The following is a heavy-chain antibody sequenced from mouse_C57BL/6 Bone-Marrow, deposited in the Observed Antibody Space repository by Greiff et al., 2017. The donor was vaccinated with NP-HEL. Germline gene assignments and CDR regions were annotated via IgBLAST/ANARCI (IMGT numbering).Heavy chain of an antibody. D-gene: IGHD2-4*01. J-gene: IGHJ2*01. V-gene: IGHV1-64*01. CDR1: GYTFTSYW. CDR3: ARYYYDYDEVDY. Sequence: QVQLQQSGAELVKPGASVKLSCKASGYTFTSYWMHWVKQRPGQGLEWIGMIHPNSGSTNYNEKFKSKATLTVDKSSSTAYMQLSSLTSEDSAVYYCARYYYDYDEVDYWGQGTTLTVSS. CDR2: IHPNSGST.